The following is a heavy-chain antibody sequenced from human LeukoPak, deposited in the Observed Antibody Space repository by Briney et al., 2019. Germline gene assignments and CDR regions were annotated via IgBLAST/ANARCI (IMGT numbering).Heavy chain of an antibody. CDR3: ARVSYCSSTSCEDWYFDL. Sequence: GGSLRLSCAASGFTFSSYDMHWVRQATGNGLEWVSAIGTAGDPYYPGSVKGRFTISRENAKNSLYLQMNSLRAGDTAVYYCARVSYCSSTSCEDWYFDLWGRGTLVTVSS. CDR1: GFTFSSYD. CDR2: IGTAGDP. D-gene: IGHD2-2*01. V-gene: IGHV3-13*05. J-gene: IGHJ2*01.